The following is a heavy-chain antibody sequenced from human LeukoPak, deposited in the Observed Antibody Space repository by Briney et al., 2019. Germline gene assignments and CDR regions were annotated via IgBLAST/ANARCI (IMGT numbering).Heavy chain of an antibody. D-gene: IGHD3-22*01. V-gene: IGHV1-2*02. J-gene: IGHJ4*02. CDR3: ARIDYYDSGGYYYSFDS. CDR1: GYTFTSYG. CDR2: INPNSGGT. Sequence: ASVKVSCKASGYTFTSYGISWVRQAPGQGLEWMGWINPNSGGTNYAQNFQGRVTMTRDTSISTAYMELSRLRSDDTAVYYCARIDYYDSGGYYYSFDSWGQGTLVTVSS.